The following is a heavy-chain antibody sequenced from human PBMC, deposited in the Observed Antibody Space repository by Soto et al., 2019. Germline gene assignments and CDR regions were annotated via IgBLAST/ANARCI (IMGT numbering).Heavy chain of an antibody. CDR3: ARDRQFLVLRFFMDHGEYMDV. CDR1: GGSFSGYY. CDR2: INHSGST. J-gene: IGHJ6*03. D-gene: IGHD3-3*01. V-gene: IGHV4-34*01. Sequence: QVQLQQWGAGLLKPSETLSLTCAVYGGSFSGYYWSWIRQPPGKGLEWIGEINHSGSTNYNPSLKSRVTISVDTSKNQFSLKLSSVTAADTAVYYCARDRQFLVLRFFMDHGEYMDVWGKGTTVTVSS.